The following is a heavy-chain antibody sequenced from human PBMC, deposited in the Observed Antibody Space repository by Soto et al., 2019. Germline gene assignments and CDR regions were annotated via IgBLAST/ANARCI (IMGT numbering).Heavy chain of an antibody. D-gene: IGHD2-2*01. CDR3: CSSKRALEH. V-gene: IGHV3-48*01. Sequence: ALRVSWVSASFTFSSHSMNLVLHTPIKWLECVAYISGSSDMVYYADSVKGRFTISRDNAKNSLYLQMSGLRADDTSVYYCCSSKRALEHWRQRTLVTGSS. CDR2: ISGSSDMV. J-gene: IGHJ4*02. CDR1: SFTFSSHS.